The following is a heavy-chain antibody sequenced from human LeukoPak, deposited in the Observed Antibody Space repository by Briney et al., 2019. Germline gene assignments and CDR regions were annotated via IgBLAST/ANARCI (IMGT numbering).Heavy chain of an antibody. Sequence: SETLSLTCAVYGGSFSGYYWSWIRQPPGKGLEWIGEINHSGSTNYNPSLKSRATISVDTSKNQFSLKLSSVTAADTAVYYCARVAAQRYSSGWAFDPWGQGTLVTVSS. V-gene: IGHV4-34*01. CDR3: ARVAAQRYSSGWAFDP. J-gene: IGHJ5*02. CDR1: GGSFSGYY. CDR2: INHSGST. D-gene: IGHD6-19*01.